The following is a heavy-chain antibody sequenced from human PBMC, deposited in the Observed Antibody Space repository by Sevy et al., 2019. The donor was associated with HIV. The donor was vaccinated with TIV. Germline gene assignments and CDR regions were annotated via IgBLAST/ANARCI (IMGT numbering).Heavy chain of an antibody. Sequence: GGSLRLSCAASGFTVSNNYMSWVRQAPGKGLEWVSIFYINGNTYYSDSVKGGFIISRDTSQNTVFLHMNSLRAEDTAVYYCVREAFCRSATCYRPYWGQGTLVTVSS. J-gene: IGHJ4*02. CDR3: VREAFCRSATCYRPY. CDR2: FYINGNT. V-gene: IGHV3-66*01. D-gene: IGHD2-2*01. CDR1: GFTVSNNY.